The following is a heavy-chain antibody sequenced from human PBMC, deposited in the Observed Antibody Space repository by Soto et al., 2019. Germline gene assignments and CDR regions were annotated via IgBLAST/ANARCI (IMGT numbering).Heavy chain of an antibody. V-gene: IGHV1-18*01. CDR2: ISAYNGDT. J-gene: IGHJ4*02. CDR3: VRDPDGHIDFDY. CDR1: GCTFTSYG. Sequence: QVQLVQSGAEVKEPGASVKISCKASGCTFTSYGISWVRQAPGQGLEWMSWISAYNGDTNYAQKVQGRATMTTDTSTRTAFMELRSLRFDNTAVYYCVRDPDGHIDFDYWGQGTLVTVSS.